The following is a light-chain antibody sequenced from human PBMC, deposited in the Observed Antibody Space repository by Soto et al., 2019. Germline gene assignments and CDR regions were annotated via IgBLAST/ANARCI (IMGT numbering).Light chain of an antibody. Sequence: DIQMAQSPSSVSASVRDRVTITCRASQDIGSWLAWYQQKPGKAPELLIYAASNLQGGVPSRFSGSGSGTDFTLTISSLQPGDFATYYCQQANNFPWTFGQGTKVDIK. CDR2: AAS. J-gene: IGKJ1*01. V-gene: IGKV1-12*01. CDR1: QDIGSW. CDR3: QQANNFPWT.